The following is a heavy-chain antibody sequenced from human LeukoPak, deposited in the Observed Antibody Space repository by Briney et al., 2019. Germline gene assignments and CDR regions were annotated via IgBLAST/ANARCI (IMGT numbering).Heavy chain of an antibody. CDR3: AKVVDRWFTGGGADH. V-gene: IGHV3-30*02. D-gene: IGHD1-26*01. CDR1: GFIFTDYA. CDR2: IRYDGNTK. Sequence: GGSLRLSCAASGFIFTDYAMHWVRKAPGQGLEWVACIRYDGNTKYYAHVVKGRFTISRDNSRNTPYLQMNSLRAEDTAGYYCAKVVDRWFTGGGADHWGQGTLVTVSS. J-gene: IGHJ4*02.